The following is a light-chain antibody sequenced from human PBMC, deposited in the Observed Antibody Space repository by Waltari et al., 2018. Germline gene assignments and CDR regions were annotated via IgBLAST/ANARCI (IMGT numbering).Light chain of an antibody. CDR1: PIISSY. V-gene: IGKV1-39*01. CDR3: QQSFSTPWT. CDR2: DAS. J-gene: IGKJ1*01. Sequence: DIQMTQSPSSLSASVGDRVTITCRASPIISSYLNWYQIKPGKAPKLLIYDASRLQSGVPSRFSGSGSGTDFTLTISSLQPDDFAIYHCQQSFSTPWTFGQGTNVEI.